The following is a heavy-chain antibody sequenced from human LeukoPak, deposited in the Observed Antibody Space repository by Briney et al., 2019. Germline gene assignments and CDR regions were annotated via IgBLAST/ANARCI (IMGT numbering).Heavy chain of an antibody. V-gene: IGHV1-18*01. D-gene: IGHD1-26*01. CDR1: GYTFTTYG. J-gene: IGHJ5*02. Sequence: ASVKVSCKASGYTFTTYGIIWVRQAHGQGLEWMGWISTYNAKTKYAQNLQGRVAMTTDTSTSTVYMELRSLTSDDTAVYYCARDTGSNFFDPWGQGTLVTVAS. CDR2: ISTYNAKT. CDR3: ARDTGSNFFDP.